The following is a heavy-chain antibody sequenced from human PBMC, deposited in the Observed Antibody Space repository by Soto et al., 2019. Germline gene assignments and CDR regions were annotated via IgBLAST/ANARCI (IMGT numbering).Heavy chain of an antibody. J-gene: IGHJ4*02. V-gene: IGHV4-34*01. CDR3: VRPLRGYNYGEFDY. CDR1: GGSFSGYY. CDR2: INHSGST. D-gene: IGHD5-18*01. Sequence: SETLSLTCAVYGGSFSGYYWSWIRQPPGKGLEWIGEINHSGSTNYNPSLKSRATISVDTSKNQFSLKLSSVTAADTAVYYCVRPLRGYNYGEFDYWGQGTLVTVSS.